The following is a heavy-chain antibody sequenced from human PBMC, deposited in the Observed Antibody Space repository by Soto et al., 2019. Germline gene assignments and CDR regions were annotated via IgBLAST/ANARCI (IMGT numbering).Heavy chain of an antibody. CDR3: AGVPDY. CDR1: GGSISSGGYS. D-gene: IGHD2-2*01. V-gene: IGHV4-30-2*01. J-gene: IGHJ4*02. Sequence: PSETLSLTCAVSGGSISSGGYSWSWIRQPPGKGLEWIGYMYHSGSTYYNPSLKSRVTISIDRSKTQFSLKLSSVTAAATAVDYCAGVPDYWGQGILVTVSS. CDR2: MYHSGST.